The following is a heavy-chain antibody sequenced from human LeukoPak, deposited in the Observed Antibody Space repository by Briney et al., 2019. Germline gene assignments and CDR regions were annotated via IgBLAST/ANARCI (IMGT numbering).Heavy chain of an antibody. CDR1: GFTFSSYE. CDR2: ISSSGSTI. Sequence: GGSLRLSCAASGFTFSSYEMNWVRQAPGKGLEWVSYISSSGSTIYYADSVKGRFTISRDNAKNSLYLQMNSLRAEDTAVYYCARDRLVGATFTDAFDIWGQGTMVTVSS. V-gene: IGHV3-48*03. J-gene: IGHJ3*02. D-gene: IGHD1-26*01. CDR3: ARDRLVGATFTDAFDI.